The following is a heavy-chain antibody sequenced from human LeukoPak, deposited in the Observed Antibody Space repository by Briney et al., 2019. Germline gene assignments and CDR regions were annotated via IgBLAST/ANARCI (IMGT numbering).Heavy chain of an antibody. CDR1: GFTFSSYW. Sequence: PGGSLRLSCAVSGFTFSSYWMDWVRQAPGKGLVWVSRISSDGSNTAYADSVKGRFTISRDNARNTLFLQMSSLRAEDTAVYYCAKRGDGGAWYDYWGHGTLVIVSS. J-gene: IGHJ5*01. D-gene: IGHD5-24*01. V-gene: IGHV3-74*01. CDR3: AKRGDGGAWYDY. CDR2: ISSDGSNT.